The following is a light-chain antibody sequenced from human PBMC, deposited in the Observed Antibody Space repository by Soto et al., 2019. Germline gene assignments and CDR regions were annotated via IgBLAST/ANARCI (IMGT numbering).Light chain of an antibody. Sequence: DIELTQSPSTLSASVGDRATITCRATQNVSNYLNWYQQKPGKAPQVLIYAASSWQSGVPARFSGSGSGTDFTLTISSLRPEDIATYYCQQSYSTPLTFGGGTKVDIK. V-gene: IGKV1-39*01. CDR3: QQSYSTPLT. J-gene: IGKJ4*01. CDR2: AAS. CDR1: QNVSNY.